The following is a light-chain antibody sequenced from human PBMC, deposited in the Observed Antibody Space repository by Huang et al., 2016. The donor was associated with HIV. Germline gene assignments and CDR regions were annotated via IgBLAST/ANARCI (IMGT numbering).Light chain of an antibody. CDR1: QSVFSTSTNKNY. V-gene: IGKV4-1*01. J-gene: IGKJ1*01. Sequence: DIVMAQSPVSLAVSLGERATLTCRSSQSVFSTSTNKNYLAWFQQKPGQPPKLLLFWSSTREVGVPDRFSGSGSGTHFTLTIANLEADDAAIYYCQQYYASPQTFGQGTRV. CDR2: WSS. CDR3: QQYYASPQT.